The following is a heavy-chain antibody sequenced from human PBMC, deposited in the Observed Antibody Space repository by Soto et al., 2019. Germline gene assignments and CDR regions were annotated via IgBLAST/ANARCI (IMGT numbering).Heavy chain of an antibody. CDR3: ARASTSARPDRK. CDR2: IYHSGST. D-gene: IGHD6-6*01. CDR1: GGSISSSNW. V-gene: IGHV4-4*02. J-gene: IGHJ1*01. Sequence: TSETLSLTCSVSGGSISSSNWWSWVRQPPGKGLEWIGEIYHSGSTNYNQSLKSRVTVSVDKSKNQFSLKLSSVTAADTAVYYCARASTSARPDRKWSQGTRDTFSS.